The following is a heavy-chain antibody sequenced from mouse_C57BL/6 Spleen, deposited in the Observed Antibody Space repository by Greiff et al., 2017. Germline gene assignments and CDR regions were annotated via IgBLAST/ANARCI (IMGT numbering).Heavy chain of an antibody. D-gene: IGHD1-1*01. V-gene: IGHV1-69*01. J-gene: IGHJ1*03. Sequence: QVQLQQPGPELVMPGASVKLSCKASGYTFTSYWMHWVKQRPGQGLEWIGEIDPSDRYTNYNQKFKGKSTLTVDKSSSTAYMQLSSLTSEDSAVXYCARAITTVVAPDWCFDVWGTGTTVTVSS. CDR3: ARAITTVVAPDWCFDV. CDR2: IDPSDRYT. CDR1: GYTFTSYW.